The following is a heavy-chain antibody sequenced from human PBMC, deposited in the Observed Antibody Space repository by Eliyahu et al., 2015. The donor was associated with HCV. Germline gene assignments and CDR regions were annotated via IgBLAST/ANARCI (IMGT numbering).Heavy chain of an antibody. J-gene: IGHJ6*02. CDR2: ISYDGSNK. CDR3: AKGALWVGCDSTSCRAYNYYYYYGMDV. V-gene: IGHV3-30*18. D-gene: IGHD2/OR15-2a*01. CDR1: GFTFXSXX. Sequence: QVQLVESGGGVVQPGXSLRLSCAASGFTFXSXXXHWXXQAPGKGLEGVAVISYDGSNKYYADXVKGRFTISRDNSKNTLYLQMNSLRAEDTAVYYCAKGALWVGCDSTSCRAYNYYYYYGMDVWGQGTTVTVSS.